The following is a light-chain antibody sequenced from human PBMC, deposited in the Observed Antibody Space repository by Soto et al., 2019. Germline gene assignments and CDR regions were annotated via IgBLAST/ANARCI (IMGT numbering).Light chain of an antibody. CDR3: QQYGSSPRT. V-gene: IGKV3-20*01. CDR1: RSVSSSY. CDR2: GAS. J-gene: IGKJ5*01. Sequence: EIVLTQSPGTLSLSPGERDTLSCRASRSVSSSYLAWYQQKPGQAPRXXIYGASNRATGIPDRFSGSGSGTDLTLTITRLEPEDFAVYFCQQYGSSPRTFGQGTRLEIK.